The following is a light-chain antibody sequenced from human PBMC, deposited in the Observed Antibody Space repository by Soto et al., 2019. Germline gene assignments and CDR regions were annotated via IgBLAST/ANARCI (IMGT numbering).Light chain of an antibody. CDR2: GAS. CDR3: QQYGSPRT. V-gene: IGKV3-20*01. Sequence: DIVLTQSPGTLSLSPGERATLSCRASETVNSNYLVWYQQKRGQAPRLLIYGASRRATGIPDRFSGSGSGTDFTLTITRLEPEDFAVYYCQQYGSPRTFGQGTKVDIK. CDR1: ETVNSNY. J-gene: IGKJ1*01.